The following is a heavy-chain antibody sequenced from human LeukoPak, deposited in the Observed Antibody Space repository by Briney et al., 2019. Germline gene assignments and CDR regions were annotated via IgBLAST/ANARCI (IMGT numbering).Heavy chain of an antibody. V-gene: IGHV1-2*04. D-gene: IGHD4-17*01. CDR3: ARVLRHYGDYYFDY. CDR1: GYTFTSYY. CDR2: INPNSGGT. Sequence: GASVKVSCTASGYTFTSYYMHWVRQAPGQGLEWMGWINPNSGGTNYAQKFQGWVTMTRDTSISTAYMELSRLRSDDTAVYYCARVLRHYGDYYFDYWGQGTLVTVSS. J-gene: IGHJ4*02.